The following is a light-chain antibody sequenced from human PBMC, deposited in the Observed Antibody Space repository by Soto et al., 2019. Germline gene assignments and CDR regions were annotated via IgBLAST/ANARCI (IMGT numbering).Light chain of an antibody. V-gene: IGLV2-8*01. CDR3: TTYAGSNNLVV. Sequence: QSALTQPPSASGSPGQSVTISCTGTSSDVGGYNYVSWYQQHPGKAPKLLIYEVSKRPSVVPDRFSGSKSGNTAALTVSGLQAEDEADYYCTTYAGSNNLVVFGGGTKHTVL. CDR2: EVS. J-gene: IGLJ2*01. CDR1: SSDVGGYNY.